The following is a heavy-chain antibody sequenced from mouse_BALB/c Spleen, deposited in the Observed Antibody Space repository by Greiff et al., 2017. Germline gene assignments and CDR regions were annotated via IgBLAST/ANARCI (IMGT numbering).Heavy chain of an antibody. CDR1: GYTFTSYW. V-gene: IGHV1-7*01. CDR3: ARWAYYRYAFDY. CDR2: INPSTGYT. D-gene: IGHD2-14*01. J-gene: IGHJ2*01. Sequence: QVQLQQSGAELAKPGASVKMSCKASGYTFTSYWMHWVKQRPGQGLEWIGYINPSTGYTEYNQKFKDKATLTADKSSSTAYMQLSSLTSEDSAVYYCARWAYYRYAFDYWGQGTTLTVSS.